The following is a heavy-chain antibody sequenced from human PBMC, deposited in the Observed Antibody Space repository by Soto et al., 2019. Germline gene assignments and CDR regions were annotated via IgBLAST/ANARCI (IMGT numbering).Heavy chain of an antibody. CDR1: GGSISSYY. J-gene: IGHJ4*02. Sequence: QVQLQESGPGLVKPSETLSLTCTVSGGSISSYYWSWIRQPPGKGLEWIGYVYYSGSTNYNPSLKSRVTTSVDTSKNQFSLKLSSVTAADTAVYYCARGYCSGGSCYHFDYWGQGTLVTVSS. D-gene: IGHD2-15*01. V-gene: IGHV4-59*01. CDR3: ARGYCSGGSCYHFDY. CDR2: VYYSGST.